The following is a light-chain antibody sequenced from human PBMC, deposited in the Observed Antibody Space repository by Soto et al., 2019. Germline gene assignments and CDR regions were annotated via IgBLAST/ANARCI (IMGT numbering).Light chain of an antibody. CDR3: HSYDSSLSGSGG. CDR1: NIGARYD. Sequence: QSVLTQPPSVSGAPGQRVSISCTNIGARYDVHWYQQHPGTAPTLLIHDNNNRPSGVPDRFSGSRSGTSASLAITGLTAEDEDAYYCHSYDSSLSGSGGFGTGTKLTVL. J-gene: IGLJ1*01. CDR2: DNN. V-gene: IGLV1-40*01.